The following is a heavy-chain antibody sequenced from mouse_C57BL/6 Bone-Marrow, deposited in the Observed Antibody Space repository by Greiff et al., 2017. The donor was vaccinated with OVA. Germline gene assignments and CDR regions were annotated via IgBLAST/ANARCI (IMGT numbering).Heavy chain of an antibody. D-gene: IGHD1-1*01. J-gene: IGHJ4*01. CDR1: GFTFSNYW. CDR2: IRLKSDNYAT. Sequence: EVQGVESGGGLVQPGGSMKLSCVASGFTFSNYWMNWVRQSPEKGLEWVAQIRLKSDNYATHYAESVKGRFTISRDDSKSSVYLQMNNLRAEDTGIYYCTVVITTVVARAMDYWGQGTSVTVSS. V-gene: IGHV6-3*01. CDR3: TVVITTVVARAMDY.